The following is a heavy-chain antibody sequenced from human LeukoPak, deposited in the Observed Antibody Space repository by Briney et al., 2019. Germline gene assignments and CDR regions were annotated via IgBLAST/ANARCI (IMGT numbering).Heavy chain of an antibody. CDR3: AREGYSYDSSGYQYYFDH. CDR1: GFTFTNYG. D-gene: IGHD3-22*01. V-gene: IGHV3-33*01. CDR2: IGFDGSNK. J-gene: IGHJ4*02. Sequence: GGSLRLSWAASGFTFTNYGMHGVRQAPGKGLDRGAVIGFDGSNKFYIDSVKGRFTISRDNSKNTLYLQMNSLRADDTAVYFCAREGYSYDSSGYQYYFDHWGQGTLVTVSS.